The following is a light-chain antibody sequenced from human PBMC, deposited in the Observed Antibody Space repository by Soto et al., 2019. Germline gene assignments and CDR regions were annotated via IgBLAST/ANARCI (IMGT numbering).Light chain of an antibody. V-gene: IGKV3-15*01. J-gene: IGKJ2*01. CDR3: QQYNKWPPFT. CDR2: GAS. CDR1: QSVRSN. Sequence: EIVMTQSPATLSVSPGERATLSCRASQSVRSNLAWYQQKPGQAPRRLIYGASTRDTGIPSRFSGSGSGTEFTLTISSLQSEDFAAYYCQQYNKWPPFTFGQGTKLEIK.